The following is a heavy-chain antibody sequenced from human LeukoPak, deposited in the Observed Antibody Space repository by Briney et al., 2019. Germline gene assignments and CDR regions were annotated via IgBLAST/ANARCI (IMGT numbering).Heavy chain of an antibody. J-gene: IGHJ4*02. Sequence: PSETLSLTCTVSGDSISSRNYYWAWIRQPPGTELEWLGSIYYSGSPYYNPSLMSRLTISVDTSKNQFSLKLSSVTAADTAVYYCARQTGYYTGVFYFWGQRALVAVSS. D-gene: IGHD3/OR15-3a*01. V-gene: IGHV4-39*01. CDR3: ARQTGYYTGVFYF. CDR1: GDSISSRNYY. CDR2: IYYSGSP.